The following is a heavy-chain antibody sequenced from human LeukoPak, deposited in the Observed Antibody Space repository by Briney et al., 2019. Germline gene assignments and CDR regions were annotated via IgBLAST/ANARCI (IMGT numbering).Heavy chain of an antibody. Sequence: PGESLRLSCAASGFTFDDYAMHWVRQAPGKGLEWVSGISWNSGSIGYADSVKGRFTISRDNAKNSLYLQMNSLRAEDTALYYCAGYCSGGSCTTFDYWGQGTLVTVSS. CDR3: AGYCSGGSCTTFDY. CDR1: GFTFDDYA. CDR2: ISWNSGSI. D-gene: IGHD2-15*01. V-gene: IGHV3-9*01. J-gene: IGHJ4*02.